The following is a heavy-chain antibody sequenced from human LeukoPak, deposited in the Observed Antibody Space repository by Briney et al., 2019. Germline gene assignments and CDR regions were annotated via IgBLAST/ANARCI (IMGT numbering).Heavy chain of an antibody. V-gene: IGHV1-2*02. Sequence: VASVKVSCKASGYTFTGYYMHWVRQAPGQGLEWMGWINPNSGGTNYAQKFQGRVTMTRDTSISTAYMELSRLRSDDTAVYYCARGNREAHYYYYYMDVWGKGTTVTVSS. CDR3: ARGNREAHYYYYYMDV. CDR1: GYTFTGYY. CDR2: INPNSGGT. D-gene: IGHD1-14*01. J-gene: IGHJ6*03.